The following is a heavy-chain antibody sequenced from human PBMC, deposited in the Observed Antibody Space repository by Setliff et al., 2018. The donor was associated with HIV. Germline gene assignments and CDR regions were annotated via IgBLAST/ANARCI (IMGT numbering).Heavy chain of an antibody. V-gene: IGHV4-39*07. CDR1: GGPFSSSSYY. J-gene: IGHJ4*02. CDR3: ARHKSQPYYFDY. Sequence: PSETLSLTCTVSGGPFSSSSYYWGWIRQPPGKGLEWIGEINHSGSTHYNPSLKSRFTISVDTSKNQFSLKVNSVTAADTAVYYCARHKSQPYYFDYWGQGTLVTVSS. CDR2: INHSGST.